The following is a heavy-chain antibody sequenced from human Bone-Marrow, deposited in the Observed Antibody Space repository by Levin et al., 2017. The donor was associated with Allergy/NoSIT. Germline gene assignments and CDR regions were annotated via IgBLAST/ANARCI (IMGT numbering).Heavy chain of an antibody. V-gene: IGHV1-69*02. J-gene: IGHJ5*02. D-gene: IGHD6-6*01. Sequence: SVKVSCKASGGTFSSYPISWVRQAPGQGLEWMGRIIPILGIANYAQKFQGRVTITADKSTSTAYMELSSLRSEDTAVYYCAKSIAARPGGFDPWGQGTLVTVSS. CDR1: GGTFSSYP. CDR3: AKSIAARPGGFDP. CDR2: IIPILGIA.